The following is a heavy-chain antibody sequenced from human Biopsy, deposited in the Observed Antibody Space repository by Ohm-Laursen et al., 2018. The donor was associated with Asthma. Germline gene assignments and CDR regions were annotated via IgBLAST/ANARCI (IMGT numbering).Heavy chain of an antibody. CDR3: ARPSHNRDILYYYYHMDV. CDR2: ISPIFGSS. Sequence: SVKVSCKASGGMFGKYAIRGVRQAPGLELEWMGGISPIFGSSNYAQRFQGRVTITADIFTRAVYMELSGLRFDDTAIYYCARPSHNRDILYYYYHMDVWGQGTTVIVSS. CDR1: GGMFGKYA. D-gene: IGHD3-3*02. J-gene: IGHJ6*02. V-gene: IGHV1-69*06.